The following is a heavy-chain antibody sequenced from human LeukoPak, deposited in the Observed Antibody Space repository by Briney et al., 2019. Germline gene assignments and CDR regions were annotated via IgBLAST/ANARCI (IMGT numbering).Heavy chain of an antibody. D-gene: IGHD5-12*01. CDR2: IHQSGST. Sequence: SETLSLTCAVSGGSMSSTTNWWSWVRQPPGKGLEWIGEIHQSGSTNYNPSLKSRVTISVDKPKNQFSLKMTSVTAADTAVYYCARGLVDTGRRRFDYWGQGTLVTVSS. V-gene: IGHV4-4*02. CDR3: ARGLVDTGRRRFDY. CDR1: GGSMSSTTNW. J-gene: IGHJ4*02.